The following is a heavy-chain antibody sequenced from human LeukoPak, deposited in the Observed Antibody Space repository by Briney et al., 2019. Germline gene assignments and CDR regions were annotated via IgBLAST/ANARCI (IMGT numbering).Heavy chain of an antibody. CDR1: GGSISSSSYY. CDR2: IYYSGST. V-gene: IGHV4-39*07. CDR3: ASSISGYGNFDY. D-gene: IGHD5-12*01. J-gene: IGHJ4*02. Sequence: SETLSLTCTVSGGSISSSSYYWGWIRQPPGKGLEWIGSIYYSGSTYYNPSLKSRVTISVDTSKNQFSLKLSSVTAADTAVYYCASSISGYGNFDYWGQGTLVTVSS.